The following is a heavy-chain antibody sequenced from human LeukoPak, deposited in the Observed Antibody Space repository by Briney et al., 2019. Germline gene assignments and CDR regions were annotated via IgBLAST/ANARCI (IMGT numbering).Heavy chain of an antibody. CDR2: INPNSGGT. J-gene: IGHJ4*02. D-gene: IGHD2-2*02. V-gene: IGHV1-2*02. Sequence: GASVKVSCKACGYTFTGYYMHWVRQAPGQGLEWMGWINPNSGGTNYAQKFQGRVTMTRDTSISTAYMELSRLRSDDTAVYYCARAYCSSTSCYTAGYWGQGTLVTVSS. CDR3: ARAYCSSTSCYTAGY. CDR1: GYTFTGYY.